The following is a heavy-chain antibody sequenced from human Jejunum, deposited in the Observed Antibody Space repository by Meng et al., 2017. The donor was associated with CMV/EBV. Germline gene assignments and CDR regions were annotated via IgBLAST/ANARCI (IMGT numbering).Heavy chain of an antibody. V-gene: IGHV4-39*07. J-gene: IGHJ4*02. Sequence: QRQLQDAGPGLVKPPETLSLTFTVSCDSITSGRHFWGSIRQAPGKGLEWIATINYTETTHYNPSLKSRITISVDTSKNQISLKVNSVTAADTAMYYCAADISTAWFYYWGQGTLVTVSS. CDR3: AADISTAWFYY. D-gene: IGHD2-2*01. CDR1: CDSITSGRHF. CDR2: INYTETT.